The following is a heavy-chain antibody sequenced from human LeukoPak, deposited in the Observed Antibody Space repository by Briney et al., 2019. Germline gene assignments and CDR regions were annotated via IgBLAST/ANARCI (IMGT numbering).Heavy chain of an antibody. Sequence: SVKVSCKAPGGTFSSYAISWVRQAPGQGLEWMGGIIPIFGTANYAQKFQGRVTITADESTSTAYMELSSLRSEDTAVYYCAIRIAAAGIDYWGQGTLVTVSS. J-gene: IGHJ4*02. D-gene: IGHD6-13*01. CDR3: AIRIAAAGIDY. V-gene: IGHV1-69*01. CDR1: GGTFSSYA. CDR2: IIPIFGTA.